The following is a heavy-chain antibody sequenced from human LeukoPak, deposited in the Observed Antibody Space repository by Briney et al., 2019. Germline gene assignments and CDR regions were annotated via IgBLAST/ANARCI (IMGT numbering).Heavy chain of an antibody. J-gene: IGHJ4*02. CDR1: GFTFSGSA. V-gene: IGHV3-73*01. CDR3: TRHLASGGVDY. D-gene: IGHD3-16*01. CDR2: IRSKGNNYAT. Sequence: GGSLRLSCAASGFTFSGSAMHWVRQASGKGLEWVGRIRSKGNNYATTYAASVKGRFTISRDDSINTAYLQMNSLKIEYTAVYFCTRHLASGGVDYWGQGTLVTVSS.